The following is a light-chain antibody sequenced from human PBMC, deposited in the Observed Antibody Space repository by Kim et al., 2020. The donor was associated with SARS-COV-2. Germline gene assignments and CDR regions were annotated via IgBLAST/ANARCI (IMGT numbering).Light chain of an antibody. CDR1: QSISYW. J-gene: IGKJ1*01. CDR3: QQYNGNSRT. CDR2: RAS. Sequence: ASVGDRVTIPCRASQSISYWLAWYQQKPGKAPKLLIYRASSLESGVPSRFSGGGSGTEFTLTISSLQPDDFATYYCQQYNGNSRTFGQGTKVDIK. V-gene: IGKV1-5*03.